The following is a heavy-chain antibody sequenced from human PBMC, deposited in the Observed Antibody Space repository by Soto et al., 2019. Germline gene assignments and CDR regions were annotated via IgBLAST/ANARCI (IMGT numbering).Heavy chain of an antibody. D-gene: IGHD5-12*01. J-gene: IGHJ4*02. CDR2: ISYDGSNK. CDR3: AKGYSDYLDY. CDR1: GFTFSSYG. Sequence: QVQLVESGGGVVQPGRSLRLSCAASGFTFSSYGMHWVRQAPGKGLEWVAVISYDGSNKYYADSVKGRFTISRDNSKNTLYLQMNSLRAEDTAVYYCAKGYSDYLDYWGQGTLVTGSS. V-gene: IGHV3-30*18.